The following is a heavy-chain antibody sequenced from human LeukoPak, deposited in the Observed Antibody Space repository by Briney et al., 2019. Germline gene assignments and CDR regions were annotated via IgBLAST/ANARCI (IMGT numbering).Heavy chain of an antibody. Sequence: KTSETLSLTCAVYGGSFSGYYWSWIRQPPGKGLEWIGSIYYSGSTYYNPSLKSRVTISVDTSKNQFSLKLSSVTAADTAVYYCARAEYYYDSSGYPGFDPWGQGTLVTVSS. CDR3: ARAEYYYDSSGYPGFDP. D-gene: IGHD3-22*01. CDR1: GGSFSGYY. J-gene: IGHJ5*02. V-gene: IGHV4-34*01. CDR2: IYYSGST.